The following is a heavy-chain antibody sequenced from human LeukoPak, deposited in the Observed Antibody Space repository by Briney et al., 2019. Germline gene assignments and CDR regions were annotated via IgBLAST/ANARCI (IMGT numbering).Heavy chain of an antibody. CDR1: GFTFSSYG. D-gene: IGHD4-17*01. V-gene: IGHV3-20*04. CDR3: ARVQHGDYTYYYYYYMDV. J-gene: IGHJ6*03. Sequence: GGTLRLSCAASGFTFSSYGMSWVRQAPGKGLEWVSGINWNGGSTGYADSVKGRFTISRDNAKNSLYLQMNSLRAEDAALYYCARVQHGDYTYYYYYYMDVWGKGTTVTISS. CDR2: INWNGGST.